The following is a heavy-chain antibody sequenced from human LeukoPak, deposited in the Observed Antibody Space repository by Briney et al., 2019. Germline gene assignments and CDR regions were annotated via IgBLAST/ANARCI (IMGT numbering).Heavy chain of an antibody. CDR2: FSGSGAST. D-gene: IGHD2-2*01. Sequence: QSGGSLRLSCAASGFTFNSYAMSWVRQAPGKGLGWVSGFSGSGASTYYADSVKGRFTISRDNSKNTLYLQMNSLRAEDTAVYYCAKSYPLVELPAESPFDYWGQGTLVTVSS. CDR3: AKSYPLVELPAESPFDY. CDR1: GFTFNSYA. V-gene: IGHV3-23*01. J-gene: IGHJ4*02.